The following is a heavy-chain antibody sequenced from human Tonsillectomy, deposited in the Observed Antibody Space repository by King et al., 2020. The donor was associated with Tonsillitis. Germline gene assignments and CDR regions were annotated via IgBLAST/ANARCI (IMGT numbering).Heavy chain of an antibody. CDR2: LSGSGGST. CDR3: AKESTVTRAFEY. Sequence: VQLVESGGDLVQPGGSLRLSCAASGFSFSSYAMSWVRQAPGTGLEWVSSLSGSGGSTNYADSVKGRFTISIDNSENTLYLQMNNLRAEDTAMYYCAKESTVTRAFEYWGQGTLVTVSS. CDR1: GFSFSSYA. V-gene: IGHV3-23*04. J-gene: IGHJ4*02. D-gene: IGHD4-17*01.